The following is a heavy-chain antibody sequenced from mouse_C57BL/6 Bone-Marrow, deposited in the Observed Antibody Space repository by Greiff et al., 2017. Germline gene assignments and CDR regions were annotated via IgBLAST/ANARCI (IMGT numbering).Heavy chain of an antibody. V-gene: IGHV1-64*01. CDR3: ARTGIYYYAMDY. CDR1: GYTFTSYC. D-gene: IGHD4-1*01. CDR2: IHPHSGSP. J-gene: IGHJ4*01. Sequence: QVQLQQPGAELVKPGASVTLSCKASGYTFTSYCMHLLKQRPGQGLVWIGMIHPHSGSPNSNEKFNSKATLTVDKSSSTAYMQLSSMTSEDSAVYYCARTGIYYYAMDYWGQGTSVTVSS.